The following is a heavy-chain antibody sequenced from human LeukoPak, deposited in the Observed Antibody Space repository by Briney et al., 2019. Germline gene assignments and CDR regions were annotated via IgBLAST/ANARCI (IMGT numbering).Heavy chain of an antibody. CDR3: AEVLYSYDSSGLGWFDP. Sequence: SETLSLTCTVSGGSVSSGDYYWSWIRQPPGKGLEWIGYIYYSGSTYYNPSLKNRVTISVDTSKNQFSLKLSSVTAADTAVYYCAEVLYSYDSSGLGWFDPWGQGTLVTVSP. V-gene: IGHV4-30-4*08. CDR2: IYYSGST. D-gene: IGHD3-22*01. CDR1: GGSVSSGDYY. J-gene: IGHJ5*02.